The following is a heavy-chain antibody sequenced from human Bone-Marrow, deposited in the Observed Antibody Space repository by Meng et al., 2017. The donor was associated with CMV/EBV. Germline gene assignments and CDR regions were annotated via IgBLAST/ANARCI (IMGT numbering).Heavy chain of an antibody. CDR3: ARVTIFGAIY. CDR1: RGSINNTNYY. CDR2: VYYSGNT. D-gene: IGHD3-3*01. Sequence: SETLSLTCTVSRGSINNTNYYWGWIRQPPGKGLQWIGSVYYSGNTFYNPSLKSRVTISVDTSKNQFSLKLSSVTAADTAVYYCARVTIFGAIYWGQGTLVTVSS. J-gene: IGHJ4*02. V-gene: IGHV4-39*07.